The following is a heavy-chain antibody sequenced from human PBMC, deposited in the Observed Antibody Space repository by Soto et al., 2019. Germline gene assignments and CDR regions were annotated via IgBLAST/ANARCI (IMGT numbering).Heavy chain of an antibody. V-gene: IGHV3-66*01. J-gene: IGHJ6*03. CDR2: IYSGGST. CDR3: ARGQLVPGYPYYYYMDV. Sequence: GGSLRLSCAASGFTVSSNYMSWVRQAPGKGLEWVSVIYSGGSTYYADSVKGRFTISGDNSKNTLYLQMNSLRAEDTAVYYCARGQLVPGYPYYYYMDVWGKGTTVTVSS. D-gene: IGHD6-6*01. CDR1: GFTVSSNY.